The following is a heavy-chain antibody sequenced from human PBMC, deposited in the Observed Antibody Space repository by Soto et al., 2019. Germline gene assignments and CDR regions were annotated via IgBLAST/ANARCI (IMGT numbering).Heavy chain of an antibody. Sequence: QVQLVQSGAEVKKPGASVKVSCKASGYTFTNYGFSWVRQAPGQGLEWMGWISGYNGNTNYAERRQGRVTMTTDASTSTAYMELTSLRYDAAAVYYCAGEGQLGYWGEGTPVTVSS. CDR3: AGEGQLGY. CDR1: GYTFTNYG. J-gene: IGHJ4*02. CDR2: ISGYNGNT. D-gene: IGHD6-6*01. V-gene: IGHV1-18*01.